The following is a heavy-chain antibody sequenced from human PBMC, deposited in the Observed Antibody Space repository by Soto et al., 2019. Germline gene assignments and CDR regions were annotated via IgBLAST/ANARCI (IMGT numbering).Heavy chain of an antibody. CDR1: GFTFSSYA. J-gene: IGHJ4*02. Sequence: GGSLRLSCAASGFTFSSYAMSWVRQAPGKGLEWVGRIKSKTDGGTTDYAAPVKGRFTISRDDSKNTLYLQMNSLKTEGTAVYYCTTYGDHPFFDYWGRGTLVTVSS. CDR2: IKSKTDGGTT. D-gene: IGHD4-17*01. V-gene: IGHV3-15*01. CDR3: TTYGDHPFFDY.